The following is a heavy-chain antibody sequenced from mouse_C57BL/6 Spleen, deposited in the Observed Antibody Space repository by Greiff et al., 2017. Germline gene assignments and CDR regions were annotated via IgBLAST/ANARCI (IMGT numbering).Heavy chain of an antibody. V-gene: IGHV1-52*01. CDR1: GYTFTSYW. CDR2: IDPTDSET. Sequence: QVQLQQPGAELVRPGSSVKLSSKASGYTFTSYWMHWVKQRPIQGLEWIGNIDPTDSETHYNQKFKDKATLTVDKSSSTAYMQLSSLTSEDSAVLYCARADSSCYSYCFDYWSQGTTLTVSS. CDR3: ARADSSCYSYCFDY. J-gene: IGHJ2*01. D-gene: IGHD3-2*02.